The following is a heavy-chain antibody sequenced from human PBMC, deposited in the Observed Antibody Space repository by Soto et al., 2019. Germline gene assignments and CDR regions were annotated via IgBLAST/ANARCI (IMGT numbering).Heavy chain of an antibody. V-gene: IGHV3-30*18. CDR3: AKMPDGVNSNSPYC. CDR1: GFTFSNYA. Sequence: QVQLVESGGGVVQPGRSLRLSCAASGFTFSNYAMHWVRQAPGKGLECVAVISYNGGNRFYRDYVKGRFTISRDNSKNTLYLQMNSLRAEDTAIYYCAKMPDGVNSNSPYCWGPGTLVTVSS. D-gene: IGHD4-4*01. CDR2: ISYNGGNR. J-gene: IGHJ4*02.